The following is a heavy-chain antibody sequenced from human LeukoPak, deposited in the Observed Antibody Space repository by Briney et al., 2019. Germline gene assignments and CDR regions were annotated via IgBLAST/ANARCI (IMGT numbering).Heavy chain of an antibody. D-gene: IGHD3-3*01. CDR3: ARGGGYYNFWSGDYYHCYYYMDV. J-gene: IGHJ6*03. CDR2: INSDGRST. CDR1: GLTFSGYW. V-gene: IGHV3-74*01. Sequence: GGSLRLSCAASGLTFSGYWMHWVRQAPGKGLVWVSRINSDGRSTTYADSVKGRFTVSRDNAKNTLYLQMNSLRAEDTAVYYCARGGGYYNFWSGDYYHCYYYMDVWGKGTTVTVSS.